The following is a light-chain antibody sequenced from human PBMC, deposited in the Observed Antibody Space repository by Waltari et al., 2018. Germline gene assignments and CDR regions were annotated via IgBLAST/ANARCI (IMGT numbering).Light chain of an antibody. J-gene: IGLJ2*01. CDR3: SSYASSSTWI. V-gene: IGLV2-14*01. CDR2: EVI. Sequence: QAALTQSPSVSGSPGQSVTISCTGTSSDIGGYNRVSWYQQHPGKAPKLMIYEVINRPSAVSDSFSGSKSGSTASLIISGLQAEDEADYYCSSYASSSTWIFGGGTRLTVL. CDR1: SSDIGGYNR.